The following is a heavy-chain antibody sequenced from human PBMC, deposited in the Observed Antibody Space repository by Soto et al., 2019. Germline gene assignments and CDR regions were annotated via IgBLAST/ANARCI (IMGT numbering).Heavy chain of an antibody. CDR1: GFTFNKAW. Sequence: GGSLRLSCAASGFTFNKAWMNWVRQAPGKGLEWVGLIKSNGDGGTADYAAPVKGRFTISRDDSENTLYLQMNSLRVEDTAVYYCAKRVYDTNSYYAAFDIWGQGTMVTVSS. D-gene: IGHD3-22*01. CDR2: IKSNGDGGTA. J-gene: IGHJ3*02. CDR3: AKRVYDTNSYYAAFDI. V-gene: IGHV3-15*07.